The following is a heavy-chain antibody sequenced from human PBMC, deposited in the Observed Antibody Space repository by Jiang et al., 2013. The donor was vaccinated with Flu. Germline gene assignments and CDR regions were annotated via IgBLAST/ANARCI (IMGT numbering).Heavy chain of an antibody. CDR3: ARDPIPHSGSGYLDS. CDR2: IKPSGGST. D-gene: IGHD1-26*01. V-gene: IGHV1-46*01. Sequence: WMGIIKPSGGSTSYAQKFQGRVTMTRDTSTSTVHMELNSLRSEDTAVYYCARDPIPHSGSGYLDSWGQGTLVTVSS. J-gene: IGHJ4*02.